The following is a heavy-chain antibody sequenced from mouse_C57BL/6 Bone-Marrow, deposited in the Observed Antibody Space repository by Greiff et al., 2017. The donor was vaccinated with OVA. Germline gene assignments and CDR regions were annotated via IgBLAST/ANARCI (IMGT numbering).Heavy chain of an antibody. CDR3: ARSGYYGSSFWYFDV. Sequence: LQESGPELVKPGASVKMSCKASGYTFTSYVMHWVKQKPGQGLEWIGYIYPYNDGTKYNEKFKGKATLTSDKSSSTAYMELSSLTSEDSAVYYCARSGYYGSSFWYFDVWGTGTTVTVSS. CDR1: GYTFTSYV. J-gene: IGHJ1*03. V-gene: IGHV1-14*01. D-gene: IGHD1-1*01. CDR2: IYPYNDGT.